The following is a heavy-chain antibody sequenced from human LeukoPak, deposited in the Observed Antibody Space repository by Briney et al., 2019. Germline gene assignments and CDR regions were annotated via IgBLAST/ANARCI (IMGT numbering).Heavy chain of an antibody. Sequence: PGGSLRLSCAASGFTFISYTMNWVRQAPGKGLEWVSSISMSSNYIYYADSVKGRFTISRDNAQNSLYLQMNSLRAEDTAVYYCAKGDVSVTREFDYWGQGTLVTVSS. J-gene: IGHJ4*02. V-gene: IGHV3-21*01. CDR1: GFTFISYT. CDR3: AKGDVSVTREFDY. D-gene: IGHD7-27*01. CDR2: ISMSSNYI.